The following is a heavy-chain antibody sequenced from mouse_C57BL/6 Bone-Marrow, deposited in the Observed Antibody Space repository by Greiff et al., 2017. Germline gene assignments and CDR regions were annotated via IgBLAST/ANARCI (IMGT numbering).Heavy chain of an antibody. CDR3: ATPYGTIV. CDR1: GYTFTSYW. CDR2: IDPSDSYT. D-gene: IGHD1-1*01. V-gene: IGHV1-50*01. Sequence: QVQLQQPGAELVKPGASVKLSCKASGYTFTSYWMQWVKQRPGQGLEWIGEIDPSDSYTNYNQKFKGKATLTVDTSSSTAYMQLSSLTSEDSAVYYCATPYGTIVWGTGTTVTVSS. J-gene: IGHJ1*03.